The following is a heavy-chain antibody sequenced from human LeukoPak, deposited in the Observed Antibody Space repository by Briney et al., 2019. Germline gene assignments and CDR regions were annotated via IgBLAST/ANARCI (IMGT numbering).Heavy chain of an antibody. CDR1: GFTINSYW. CDR2: IKQDGSEK. V-gene: IGHV3-7*01. D-gene: IGHD2-2*01. Sequence: GGSLRLSCEASGFTINSYWMSWVRQAPGKGLEWVANIKQDGSEKHYVDSVKGRFTISRDNAKNSLYLQMNSLRDEDTAVYYCARDPSTMPFDYWGQGTLVTVSS. J-gene: IGHJ4*02. CDR3: ARDPSTMPFDY.